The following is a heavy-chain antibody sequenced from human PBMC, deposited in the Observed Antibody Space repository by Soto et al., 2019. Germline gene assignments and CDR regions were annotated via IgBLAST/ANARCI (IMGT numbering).Heavy chain of an antibody. Sequence: QVQLVQSGTELKQPGASVKVSCKASGYTFSVYHMHWVRQSPGQGLEWVGWIHTSSGGTNYVQRFEGRGTMTRETTINTAYMELSRLRSDDTAVYYCAKELRSGLDVWGQGTTVTVSS. D-gene: IGHD6-25*01. J-gene: IGHJ6*02. CDR1: GYTFSVYH. V-gene: IGHV1-2*02. CDR2: IHTSSGGT. CDR3: AKELRSGLDV.